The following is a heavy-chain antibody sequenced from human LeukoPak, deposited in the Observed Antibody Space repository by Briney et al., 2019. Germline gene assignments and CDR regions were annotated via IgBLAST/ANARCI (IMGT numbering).Heavy chain of an antibody. CDR1: GFTFTSSA. CDR3: AANDYGDYFVDY. V-gene: IGHV1-58*02. J-gene: IGHJ4*02. D-gene: IGHD4-17*01. Sequence: GASVKVSCKASGFTFTSSAMQWVRQARGQRLEWIGWIVVGSGNTNYAQKFQERVTITRDMSTSTAYMELSSLRSEDTAVYYCAANDYGDYFVDYWGQGTLVTVPS. CDR2: IVVGSGNT.